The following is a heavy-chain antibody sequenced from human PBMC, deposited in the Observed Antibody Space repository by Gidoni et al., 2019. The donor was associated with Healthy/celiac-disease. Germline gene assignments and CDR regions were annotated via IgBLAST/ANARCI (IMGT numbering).Heavy chain of an antibody. V-gene: IGHV4-34*01. CDR2: INHSGST. D-gene: IGHD3-16*01. Sequence: QVQLQQWGAGLLKPSETLSLTCAVYGGSFSGYYWSWIRQPPGKGLEWIGEINHSGSTNYNPSLKSRVTISVDTSKNQFSLKLSSVTAADTAVYYCARRTRGGRFDYWGQGTLVTVSS. CDR1: GGSFSGYY. CDR3: ARRTRGGRFDY. J-gene: IGHJ4*02.